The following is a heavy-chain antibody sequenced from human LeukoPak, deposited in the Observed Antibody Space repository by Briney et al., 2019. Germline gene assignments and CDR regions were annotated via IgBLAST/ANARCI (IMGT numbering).Heavy chain of an antibody. J-gene: IGHJ4*02. CDR1: GGSISSGSYY. CDR3: ARDRATMVRGVSYIDY. V-gene: IGHV4-61*02. D-gene: IGHD3-10*01. Sequence: SETLSLTCTVSGGSISSGSYYWSWIRQPAGKGLEWIGRIYTSGSTNYNPSLKSRVTISVDTSKNQFSLKLSSVTAADTAVYYCARDRATMVRGVSYIDYWGQGTLVTVSS. CDR2: IYTSGST.